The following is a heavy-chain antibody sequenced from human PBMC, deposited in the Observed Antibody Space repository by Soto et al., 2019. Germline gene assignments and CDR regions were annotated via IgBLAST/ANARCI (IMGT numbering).Heavy chain of an antibody. D-gene: IGHD3-22*01. CDR3: ARWYYYYDSSGPPPGDY. CDR2: INAGNGNT. J-gene: IGHJ4*02. CDR1: GYTFTSYA. V-gene: IGHV1-3*01. Sequence: QVQLVQSGAEVKKPGASVKVSCKASGYTFTSYAMHWVRQAPGQRLEWMGWINAGNGNTKYSQKFQGRVTITRDTSASTAYMELSSLRSEDTAVYYCARWYYYYDSSGPPPGDYWGQGTLVTVSS.